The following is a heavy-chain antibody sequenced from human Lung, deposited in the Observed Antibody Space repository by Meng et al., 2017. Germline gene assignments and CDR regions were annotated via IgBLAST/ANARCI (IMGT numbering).Heavy chain of an antibody. CDR3: TWDDKAVSDY. J-gene: IGHJ4*02. Sequence: EGHLVESWGDFVKPGGSLRLSCAGSGFYFNNAWMSWVRQAPGKGLEWVGRIKSNTDGGTAEYAAPVTGRFTISRDDSKSTLYLQMSGLRIDDTGVYYCTWDDKAVSDYWGQGTLVTVSS. D-gene: IGHD1-26*01. CDR2: IKSNTDGGTA. V-gene: IGHV3-15*01. CDR1: GFYFNNAW.